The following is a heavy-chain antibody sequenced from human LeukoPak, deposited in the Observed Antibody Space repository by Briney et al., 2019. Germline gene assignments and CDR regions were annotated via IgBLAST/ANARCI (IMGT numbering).Heavy chain of an antibody. Sequence: PGGSLRLSCAASGFTFSNYWMSWVRQAPGKGLEWVANIKPDGGEKYYVDFVKGRFTISRDNAKNSLYLQMNSLRAEDTAVYYCASHNYYDNNWGQGTLVTVSS. CDR3: ASHNYYDNN. CDR2: IKPDGGEK. J-gene: IGHJ4*02. D-gene: IGHD3-22*01. CDR1: GFTFSNYW. V-gene: IGHV3-7*01.